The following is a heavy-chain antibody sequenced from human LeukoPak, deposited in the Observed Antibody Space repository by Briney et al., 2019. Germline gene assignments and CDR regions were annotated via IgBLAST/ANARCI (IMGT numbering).Heavy chain of an antibody. V-gene: IGHV4-39*07. J-gene: IGHJ2*01. D-gene: IGHD4-23*01. CDR2: IYYSGST. CDR3: ARSVVTIRGIWYFDL. CDR1: GGSISSSSYY. Sequence: PSETLSLTCTVSGGSISSSSYYWGWLRQPPGKGLEWVGSIYYSGSTYYNPSLKSRVTISVDTSKNQFSLKLSSVTAADTAVYYCARSVVTIRGIWYFDLWGRGTLVTVSS.